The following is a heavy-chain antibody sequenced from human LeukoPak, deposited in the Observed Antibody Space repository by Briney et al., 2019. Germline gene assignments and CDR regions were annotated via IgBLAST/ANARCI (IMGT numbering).Heavy chain of an antibody. J-gene: IGHJ4*02. CDR3: ATDQRYAFDY. CDR2: IRTTAEGAKYA. Sequence: PSETLSCTCTVSGGSISSNYWSWVRHAPGKGREWISNIRTTAEGAKYAYYADSVKGRVTISRDDGKNTLYLHMNSLRDDDTAVYYCATDQRYAFDYWGQGILVTVSS. V-gene: IGHV3-48*02. D-gene: IGHD3-9*01. CDR1: GGSISSNY.